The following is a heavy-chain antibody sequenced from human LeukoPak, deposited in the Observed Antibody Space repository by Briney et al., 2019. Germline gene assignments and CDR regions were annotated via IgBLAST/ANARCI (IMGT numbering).Heavy chain of an antibody. CDR2: ISYDGGNK. Sequence: PGRSLRLSCAASGFTFSSYAMHWVRQAPGKGLEWVAVISYDGGNKYYADSMKGRFTISRDNSKNTLYLQMNSLRAEDTAVYYCARDHSNYYDSSGLPDYWGQGTLVTVSS. CDR3: ARDHSNYYDSSGLPDY. V-gene: IGHV3-30-3*01. D-gene: IGHD3-22*01. J-gene: IGHJ4*02. CDR1: GFTFSSYA.